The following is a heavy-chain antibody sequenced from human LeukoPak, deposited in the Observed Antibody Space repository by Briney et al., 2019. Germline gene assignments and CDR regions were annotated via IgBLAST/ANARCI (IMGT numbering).Heavy chain of an antibody. CDR3: ARDGSSQHTELHNWVGL. CDR1: GYTFTSYY. V-gene: IGHV1-46*01. D-gene: IGHD1-26*01. CDR2: INPSSGST. J-gene: IGHJ5*02. Sequence: ASLKVSCRASGYTFTSYYMHWVRQAPGQGLEWMGIINPSSGSTAYAQKFQGRVTMTRDTSTSTVYMELSSLTSEDTAVYYCARDGSSQHTELHNWVGLWGPGTLVTVSS.